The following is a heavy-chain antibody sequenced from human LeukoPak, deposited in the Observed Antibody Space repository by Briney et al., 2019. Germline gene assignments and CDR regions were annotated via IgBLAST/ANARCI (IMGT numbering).Heavy chain of an antibody. CDR2: INPSGTGT. V-gene: IGHV1-46*01. D-gene: IGHD5-24*01. CDR1: GYTITNNY. CDR3: ATDHSMANTAWWFDP. J-gene: IGHJ5*02. Sequence: ASVKVSCKTSGYTITNNYMHWVRQAPGQGLEWMGVINPSGTGTSYAQKFQGRITMSRDTSTSTVYMELSSLRSEDTAFYYCATDHSMANTAWWFDPWGQGTLVTVSS.